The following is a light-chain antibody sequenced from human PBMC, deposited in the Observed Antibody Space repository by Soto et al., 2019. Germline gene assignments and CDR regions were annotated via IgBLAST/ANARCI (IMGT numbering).Light chain of an antibody. CDR2: EVS. CDR3: SSYAGRNNFYV. CDR1: RSDVGTYNY. Sequence: QFVLTQPPSASGSPGQSVTISCTGTRSDVGTYNYVSWYQQHPGKAPKLIIYEVSKRPSGVPDRFSGSKSGNTASLTVSGLQAGDEADYYCSSYAGRNNFYVFGTGTKVT. V-gene: IGLV2-8*01. J-gene: IGLJ1*01.